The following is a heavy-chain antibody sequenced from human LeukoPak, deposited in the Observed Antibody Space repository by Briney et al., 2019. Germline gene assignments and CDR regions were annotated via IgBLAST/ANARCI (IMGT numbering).Heavy chain of an antibody. J-gene: IGHJ4*02. CDR1: GGSIDSTNY. CDR2: IYYRGTT. Sequence: SGTLSLTCGVSGGSIDSTNYWSWVRPAPGKGLEWIGFIYYRGTTYYNPSLKSRVSISIDTSRNQFSLKLNSVTAADTAVYYCARIEGNSGYGWSHFDYWGQGRLVTVSS. D-gene: IGHD3-10*01. V-gene: IGHV4-30-4*01. CDR3: ARIEGNSGYGWSHFDY.